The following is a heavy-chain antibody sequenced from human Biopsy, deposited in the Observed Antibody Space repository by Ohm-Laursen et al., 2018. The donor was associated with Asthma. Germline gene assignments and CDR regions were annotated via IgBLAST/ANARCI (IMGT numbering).Heavy chain of an antibody. Sequence: SDTLSLTCSVPGDSITSGGWCWNWIRQHPGKGLEWIGYIHHSGTSYFNPSLKSRVSFSRDTSKNQFSLRLSSVTAADTAMYYCARIPRRSGSYFVDYWGQGTLVTVSS. CDR3: ARIPRRSGSYFVDY. CDR2: IHHSGTS. J-gene: IGHJ4*02. D-gene: IGHD3-22*01. CDR1: GDSITSGGWC. V-gene: IGHV4-31*03.